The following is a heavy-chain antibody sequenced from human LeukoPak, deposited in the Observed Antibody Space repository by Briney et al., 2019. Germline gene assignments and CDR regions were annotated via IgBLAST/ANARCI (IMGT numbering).Heavy chain of an antibody. V-gene: IGHV4-59*01. J-gene: IGHJ3*02. CDR3: ARSVDTSAFDI. Sequence: PSETLSLTCTDSGGSISSYYWSWLRQPPGKGLEWIGYIYYSGSTNYNPSLKSRVTISVDTSKNQFSLKLSSVTAADTAVYYCARSVDTSAFDIWGQGTMVTVSS. CDR1: GGSISSYY. D-gene: IGHD5-18*01. CDR2: IYYSGST.